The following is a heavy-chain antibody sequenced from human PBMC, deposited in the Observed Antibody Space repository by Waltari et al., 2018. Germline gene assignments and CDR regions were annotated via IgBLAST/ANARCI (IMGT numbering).Heavy chain of an antibody. CDR1: GYSISSGYY. CDR3: ARVPSNYGDHVLFDY. D-gene: IGHD4-17*01. CDR2: IYHRGTT. V-gene: IGHV4-38-2*02. J-gene: IGHJ4*02. Sequence: QVQLQESGPGLVRPSETLSLTCTVSGYSISSGYYWGWIRQPPGKGLEWIGTIYHRGTTHYGPSLKGRVTMSVYTSKNQFSLKLSSVTAADTAVYYCARVPSNYGDHVLFDYWGQGTLVTVSS.